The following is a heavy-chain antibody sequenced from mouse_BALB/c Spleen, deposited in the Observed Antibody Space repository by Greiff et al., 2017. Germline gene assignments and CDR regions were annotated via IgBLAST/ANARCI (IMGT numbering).Heavy chain of an antibody. CDR3: ARYEGYYAAMDY. J-gene: IGHJ4*01. Sequence: EVMLVESGGGLVQPGGSRKLSCAASGFTFSSFGMHWVRQAPEKGLEWVAYISSGSSTIYYADTVKGRFTISRDNPKNTLFLQMTSLRSEDTAMYYCARYEGYYAAMDYWGQGTSVTVSS. CDR1: GFTFSSFG. D-gene: IGHD2-3*01. CDR2: ISSGSSTI. V-gene: IGHV5-17*02.